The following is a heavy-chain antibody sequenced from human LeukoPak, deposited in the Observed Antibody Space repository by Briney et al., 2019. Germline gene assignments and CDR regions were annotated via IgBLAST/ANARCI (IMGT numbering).Heavy chain of an antibody. CDR2: INRSGST. CDR3: ARTRASDFWSGYYHFGMDV. CDR1: GGSISSGDYY. Sequence: SETLSLTCTVSGGSISSGDYYWSWIRQPPGKGLEWIGEINRSGSTNYNPSLKSRVTISVDTSKNQFSLKLSSVTAADTAVYYCARTRASDFWSGYYHFGMDVWGQGTTVTVSS. J-gene: IGHJ6*02. D-gene: IGHD3-3*01. V-gene: IGHV4-30-4*01.